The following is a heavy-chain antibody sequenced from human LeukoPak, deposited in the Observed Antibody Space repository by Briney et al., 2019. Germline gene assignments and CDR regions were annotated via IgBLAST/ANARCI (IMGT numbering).Heavy chain of an antibody. CDR1: GFTFSSYW. J-gene: IGHJ4*02. CDR3: ARDEYNWHYFHDY. Sequence: GGSLRLSCAASGFTFSSYWMHWVRQAPGKGLVWVSRINTDGSSTSYADSVKGRFTISRDNAKNTLYLQKNSLRAEDTAVYYCARDEYNWHYFHDYWGQGTLVTVSS. CDR2: INTDGSST. V-gene: IGHV3-74*01. D-gene: IGHD1-7*01.